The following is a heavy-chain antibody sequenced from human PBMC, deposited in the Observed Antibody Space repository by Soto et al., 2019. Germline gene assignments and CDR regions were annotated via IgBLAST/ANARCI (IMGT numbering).Heavy chain of an antibody. CDR2: TYYRSKWKN. CDR1: GDIVASNRAT. D-gene: IGHD6-13*01. Sequence: PSQTLSLTCVISGDIVASNRATWNWVRQSPSRGLEWLGRTYYRSKWKNDYALSVNSRITINPDTSKNQLSLQLSSVTPDETAIYYCVRGVDSSFDYWGQGPLVTVSS. CDR3: VRGVDSSFDY. J-gene: IGHJ4*02. V-gene: IGHV6-1*01.